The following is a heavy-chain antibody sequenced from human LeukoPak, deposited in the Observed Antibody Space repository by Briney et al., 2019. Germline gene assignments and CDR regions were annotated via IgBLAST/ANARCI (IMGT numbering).Heavy chain of an antibody. CDR1: GFTFSSYA. CDR2: ISGSGGST. Sequence: GGSLRLSCTASGFTFSSYAMSWVRQAPGKGLEWVSAISGSGGSTYYADSVKGRFTISRDNSKNTLYLQMNSLRAEDTAVYYCVKAPMITSFDYWGQGTLVTVSS. V-gene: IGHV3-23*01. J-gene: IGHJ4*02. CDR3: VKAPMITSFDY. D-gene: IGHD3-16*01.